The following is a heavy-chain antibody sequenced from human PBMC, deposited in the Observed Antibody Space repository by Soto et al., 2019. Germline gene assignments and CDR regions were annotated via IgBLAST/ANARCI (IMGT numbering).Heavy chain of an antibody. CDR3: ARDPGKWGRSYYGMDV. Sequence: PGGSLRLSCASSRFTLISFGMHWVRQAPGKGLEWVAVIWYDGSNKYYADSVKGRFTISRDNSKNTLYLQMNSLRGEDTAVYYCARDPGKWGRSYYGMDVWGQGTTVTVS. D-gene: IGHD3-16*01. J-gene: IGHJ6*02. CDR1: RFTLISFG. CDR2: IWYDGSNK. V-gene: IGHV3-33*01.